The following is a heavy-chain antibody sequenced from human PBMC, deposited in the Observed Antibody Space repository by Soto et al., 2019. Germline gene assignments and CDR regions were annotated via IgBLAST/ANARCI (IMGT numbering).Heavy chain of an antibody. D-gene: IGHD3-10*01. Sequence: PGGSLRLSCAASRFTFRAYWMSWVRQAPGKGLEWVANINQDGSEKKYVDSLKDRFTISRDNARNTVYLQMNSLRAEDTAVYFCARPMLRGEIFDLWGQGTPVTVSS. CDR1: RFTFRAYW. V-gene: IGHV3-7*05. J-gene: IGHJ4*02. CDR3: ARPMLRGEIFDL. CDR2: INQDGSEK.